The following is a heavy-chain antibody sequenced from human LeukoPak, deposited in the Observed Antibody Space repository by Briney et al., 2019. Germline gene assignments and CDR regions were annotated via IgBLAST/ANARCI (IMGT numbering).Heavy chain of an antibody. Sequence: SVKVSCKASGGTFSNHAITWVRQAPGQGLEWMGGNTPIFATVHYAQKFQGRVTITTDESTSTAYMELSSLRSEDTAVYYCASGVVVPAANFYYYYYMDVWGKGTTVTVSS. CDR3: ASGVVVPAANFYYYYYMDV. V-gene: IGHV1-69*05. CDR2: NTPIFATV. D-gene: IGHD2-2*01. CDR1: GGTFSNHA. J-gene: IGHJ6*03.